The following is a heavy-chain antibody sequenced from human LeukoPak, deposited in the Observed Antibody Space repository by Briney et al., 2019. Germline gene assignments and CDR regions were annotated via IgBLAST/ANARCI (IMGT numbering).Heavy chain of an antibody. CDR3: ARVPYGSGSRFDP. J-gene: IGHJ5*02. D-gene: IGHD3-10*01. V-gene: IGHV4-31*03. CDR1: GGSISSGGYY. CDR2: IYYSGST. Sequence: PSQTLSLTCTVSGGSISSGGYYWSWIRQHPGKGLEWIGYIYYSGSTYYNPSLKSRVTISVDTSKNQFSLKLSSVTAADTAVYYCARVPYGSGSRFDPWGQRTLVTVSS.